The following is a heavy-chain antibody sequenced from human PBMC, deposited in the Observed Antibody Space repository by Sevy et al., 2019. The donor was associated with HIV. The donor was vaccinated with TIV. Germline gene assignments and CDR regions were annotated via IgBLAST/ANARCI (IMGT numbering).Heavy chain of an antibody. CDR3: ARGLSGGYPYFDY. J-gene: IGHJ4*02. CDR1: DYTFTSYG. D-gene: IGHD1-26*01. V-gene: IGHV1-18*01. Sequence: ASVKVSCQASDYTFTSYGITWVRQAPGQGLEWMGWVSAYNGNTNYAQKLQGRVTMTTDTSTSTAYMELRSLRSDDTAVYYCARGLSGGYPYFDYWGQGTLVTVSS. CDR2: VSAYNGNT.